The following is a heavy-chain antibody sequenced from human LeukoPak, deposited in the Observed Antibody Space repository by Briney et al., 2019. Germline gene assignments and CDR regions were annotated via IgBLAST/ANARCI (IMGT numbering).Heavy chain of an antibody. D-gene: IGHD2-15*01. CDR1: GGSISSSPYY. V-gene: IGHV4-39*01. Sequence: SETLSLTCTVSGGSISSSPYYWGWIRQPPGKGLEWIGSIYYSETTFYNPSLKSRVTISVDTSKNQFSLKLSSVTAADTAVYYCARGPGRRRDIVVVVAGSYYGMDVWGQGTTVTVSS. J-gene: IGHJ6*02. CDR2: IYYSETT. CDR3: ARGPGRRRDIVVVVAGSYYGMDV.